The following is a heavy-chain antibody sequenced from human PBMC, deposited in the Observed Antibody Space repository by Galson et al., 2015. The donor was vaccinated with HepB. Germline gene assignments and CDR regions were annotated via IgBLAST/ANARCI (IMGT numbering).Heavy chain of an antibody. J-gene: IGHJ3*02. CDR2: ISGSGGST. CDR1: GFTFSSYA. D-gene: IGHD3-22*01. CDR3: ARDAGPGGIVVVTHDAFEI. Sequence: SLRLSCAASGFTFSSYAMSWVRQAPGKGLEWVSAISGSGGSTYYADSVKGRFTISRDNSKNTLYLQMNSLRAEDTAVYYCARDAGPGGIVVVTHDAFEIWGQGTMVTVSS. V-gene: IGHV3-23*01.